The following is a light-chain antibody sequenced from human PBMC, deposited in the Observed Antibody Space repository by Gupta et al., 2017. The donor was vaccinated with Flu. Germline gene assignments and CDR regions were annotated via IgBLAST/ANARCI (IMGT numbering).Light chain of an antibody. V-gene: IGLV3-21*02. Sequence: SYVLTQPPSVSVAPGQTARITCGGNNIGSKSVQWYYQRPGQAPVLVVYEDVDRPSGIPERFSGSNSGNTATLTISRVEAGDEADYYCEAWAESSGHCVFGGGTELTVL. J-gene: IGLJ3*02. CDR1: NIGSKS. CDR2: EDV. CDR3: EAWAESSGHCV.